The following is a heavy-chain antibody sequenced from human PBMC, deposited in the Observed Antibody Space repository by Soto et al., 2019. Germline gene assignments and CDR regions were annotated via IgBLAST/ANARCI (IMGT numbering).Heavy chain of an antibody. CDR2: IYNDGTYA. V-gene: IGHV3-74*01. CDR1: GFTFNMYW. CDR3: TRGPRANSAGTSAH. D-gene: IGHD6-13*01. Sequence: GGSLRLSCAGSGFTFNMYWMHWVRQVPGKGPVWVARIYNDGTYADYADSVKGRFTISXXXXXXTXYXQXXXXRAXDSALYHCTRGPRANSAGTSAHWGQGTLVTVSS. J-gene: IGHJ4*02.